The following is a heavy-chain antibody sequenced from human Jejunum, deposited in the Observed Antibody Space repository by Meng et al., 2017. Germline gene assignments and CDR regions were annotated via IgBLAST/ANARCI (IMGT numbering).Heavy chain of an antibody. CDR2: INPNSGGT. CDR1: GYSFIAYY. V-gene: IGHV1-2*06. Sequence: QVQVVESGGEVKKPGASVKVSCKASGYSFIAYYMHWVRQAPGQGLEWVGRINPNSGGTNYARDFQCRVTLPSATSIRPAYLQLRRLRSDDTAVYYCAREIGGSNPYYFDYWGQGTLVTVSS. CDR3: AREIGGSNPYYFDY. J-gene: IGHJ4*02. D-gene: IGHD2-15*01.